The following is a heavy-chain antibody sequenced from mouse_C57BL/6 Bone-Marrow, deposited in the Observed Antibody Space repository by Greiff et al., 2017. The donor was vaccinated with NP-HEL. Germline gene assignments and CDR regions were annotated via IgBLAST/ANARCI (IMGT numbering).Heavy chain of an antibody. CDR2: ISSGSSTI. CDR1: GFTFSDYG. CDR3: ARPNGNYFDY. Sequence: EVKLVESGGGLVKPGGSLKLSCAASGFTFSDYGMHWVRQAPEMGLEWVAYISSGSSTIYYADTVKGRFTISRDNAKNTLFLQMTSLRSEDTAMYYCARPNGNYFDYWGQGTTLTVSS. V-gene: IGHV5-17*01. J-gene: IGHJ2*01. D-gene: IGHD2-1*01.